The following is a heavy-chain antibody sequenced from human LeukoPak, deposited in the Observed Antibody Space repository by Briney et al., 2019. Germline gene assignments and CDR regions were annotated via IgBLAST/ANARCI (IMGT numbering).Heavy chain of an antibody. V-gene: IGHV3-7*03. CDR3: ARALSG. D-gene: IGHD3-3*01. J-gene: IGHJ4*02. CDR2: IKQDGSEK. CDR1: GFTFSNYW. Sequence: GGSLRLSCAASGFTFSNYWMHWVRQAPGKGLEWVANIKQDGSEKYYEGSVKGRFSISRDNAKNSVYLQMNSLRAEDTAVYYCARALSGWGQGTLVTVSS.